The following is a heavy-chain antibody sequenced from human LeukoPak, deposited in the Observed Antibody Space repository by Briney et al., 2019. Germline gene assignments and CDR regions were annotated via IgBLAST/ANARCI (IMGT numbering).Heavy chain of an antibody. J-gene: IGHJ4*02. CDR1: GGSISSDNNY. CDR2: ISTSGST. Sequence: PSETLSLTCTVSGGSISSDNNYWSWIRQPAGKELEWIGHISTSGSTNYNPSLKSRVTISRDTSTNQFSLKVSSVSAADTAMYYCARARYSGGWLDYWGRGTLVTVSS. D-gene: IGHD6-19*01. CDR3: ARARYSGGWLDY. V-gene: IGHV4-61*09.